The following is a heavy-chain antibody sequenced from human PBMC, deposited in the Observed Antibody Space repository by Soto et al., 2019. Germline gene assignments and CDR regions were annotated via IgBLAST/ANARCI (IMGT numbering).Heavy chain of an antibody. CDR3: ARVRYDRSGVDH. D-gene: IGHD3-22*01. CDR2: ISHSGIT. Sequence: QVQLQESGPGLVRPSGALSVTCAVSGDSISRSHWWSWVRQSPGKGLEWIGEISHSGITNYNPSLKSRGTTSGDKSKNQLSLTLTSVTAADTAVYYCARVRYDRSGVDHWGQATLVSVSS. V-gene: IGHV4-4*02. J-gene: IGHJ4*02. CDR1: GDSISRSHW.